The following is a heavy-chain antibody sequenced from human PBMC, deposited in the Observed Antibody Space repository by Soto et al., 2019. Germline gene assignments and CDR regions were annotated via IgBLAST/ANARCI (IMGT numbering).Heavy chain of an antibody. CDR1: GGTFSSYA. CDR2: IIPIFGTA. J-gene: IGHJ4*02. V-gene: IGHV1-69*06. CDR3: AREGTSYCSSTSCPFDY. Sequence: QVQLVQSGAEVKKPGSSVKVSCKASGGTFSSYAISWVRQAPGQGLEWVGGIIPIFGTADYAQKFQGRVTITADKSTSTAYMELSSLRSEDTAVYYCAREGTSYCSSTSCPFDYWGQGTLVTVSS. D-gene: IGHD2-2*01.